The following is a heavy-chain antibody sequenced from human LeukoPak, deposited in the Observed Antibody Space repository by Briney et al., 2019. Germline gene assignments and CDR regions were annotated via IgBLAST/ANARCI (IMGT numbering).Heavy chain of an antibody. D-gene: IGHD2-2*01. V-gene: IGHV4-4*02. Sequence: SGTLSLTCAVSGGSISSSNWWSWVRQPPGKGLEWIGEIYHSGSTNYNPSLKSRVTISVDKSKNQFSLRLSSVTAADTAVYYCAGLVVPAARGGAFDIWGQGTMVTVSS. CDR2: IYHSGST. CDR1: GGSISSSNW. CDR3: AGLVVPAARGGAFDI. J-gene: IGHJ3*02.